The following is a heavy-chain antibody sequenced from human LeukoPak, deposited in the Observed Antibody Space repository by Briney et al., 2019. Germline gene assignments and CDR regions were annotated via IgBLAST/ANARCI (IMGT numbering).Heavy chain of an antibody. D-gene: IGHD5-18*01. Sequence: ASVKVSCKASGGTFKNYAISWVRQAPGQGLEWMGWINPNSGGTNYAQKFQGRVTMTRDTSISTAYMELSRLRSDDTAVYYCARENTYTYGYTNDCWGQGTLVTVPS. J-gene: IGHJ4*02. CDR1: GGTFKNYA. CDR3: ARENTYTYGYTNDC. CDR2: INPNSGGT. V-gene: IGHV1-2*02.